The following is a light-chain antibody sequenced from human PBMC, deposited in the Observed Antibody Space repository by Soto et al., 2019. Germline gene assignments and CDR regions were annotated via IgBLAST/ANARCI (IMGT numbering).Light chain of an antibody. CDR3: QQYGSSPLT. Sequence: EIVLTQSPGTLSLTPGERATLSCRASQSVTANYLAWYQQKPGQAPRLVIYGASSRATGIPDRFSGRGSGTDFTLIINRLEPEDFAVYYCQQYGSSPLTFGGGTKVEIK. CDR2: GAS. CDR1: QSVTANY. J-gene: IGKJ4*01. V-gene: IGKV3-20*01.